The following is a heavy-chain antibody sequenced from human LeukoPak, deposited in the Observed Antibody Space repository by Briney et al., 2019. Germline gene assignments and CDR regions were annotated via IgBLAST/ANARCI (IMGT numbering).Heavy chain of an antibody. J-gene: IGHJ3*02. Sequence: PGGSLRLSCAASGFTFSSYGMSWVRQAPGKGLEWVSAISGSGGSTYYADSVKGRFTISRDNSKNTLYLQMNSLRAEDTAVYYCAIAYCGGDCYDPDAFDIWGQGTMVTVSS. CDR3: AIAYCGGDCYDPDAFDI. V-gene: IGHV3-23*01. D-gene: IGHD2-21*02. CDR1: GFTFSSYG. CDR2: ISGSGGST.